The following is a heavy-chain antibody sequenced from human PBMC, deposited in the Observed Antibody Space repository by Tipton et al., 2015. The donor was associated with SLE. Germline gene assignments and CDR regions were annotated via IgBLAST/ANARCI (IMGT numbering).Heavy chain of an antibody. J-gene: IGHJ3*02. CDR3: ARVRVLPASGAFDI. CDR1: GYTITITGYY. V-gene: IGHV1-2*02. Sequence: QLVQSGAEVKKPGASVKVSCKASGYTITITGYYMHWVRQAPGQGLEWMGWINPNSGGTNYAQKFQGRVTMTRDTSISTAYMELSRLRSDDTAVYYCARVRVLPASGAFDIWGQGTMVTVSS. CDR2: INPNSGGT. D-gene: IGHD2-2*01.